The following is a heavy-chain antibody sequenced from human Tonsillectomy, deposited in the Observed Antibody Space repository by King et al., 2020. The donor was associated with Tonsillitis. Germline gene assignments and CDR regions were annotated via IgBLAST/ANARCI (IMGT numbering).Heavy chain of an antibody. CDR1: GFTFSSYG. CDR3: AKTSPDY. CDR2: ISYDGSNK. V-gene: IGHV3-30*18. Sequence: VQLVESGGGVVQPGRSLRLFCAASGFTFSSYGMHWVRQAPGKGLEWVAVISYDGSNKYYADSVKGRFTISRDNSKNTLYLQMNSLRAEDTAVYYCAKTSPDYWGQGTLVTVSS. J-gene: IGHJ4*02.